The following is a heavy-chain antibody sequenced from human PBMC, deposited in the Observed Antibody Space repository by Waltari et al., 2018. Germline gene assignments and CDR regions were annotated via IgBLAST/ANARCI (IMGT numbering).Heavy chain of an antibody. CDR3: ARSPETYYDFWSGYYRPYYYYMDV. CDR1: GGSISSYY. V-gene: IGHV4-59*01. D-gene: IGHD3-3*01. CDR2: IYYSGST. Sequence: QVQLQESGSGLVKPSETLSLTCTVSGGSISSYYWSWIRQPPGKGLEWIGYIYYSGSTNYNPSLKSRVTISVDTSKNQFSLKLSSVTAADTAVYYWARSPETYYDFWSGYYRPYYYYMDVWGKGTTVTVSS. J-gene: IGHJ6*03.